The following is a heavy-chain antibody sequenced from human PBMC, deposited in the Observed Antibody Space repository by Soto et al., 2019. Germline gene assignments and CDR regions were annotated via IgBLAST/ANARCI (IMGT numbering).Heavy chain of an antibody. Sequence: EVQLVESGGGLVKPGGSLRLSCAASGFTFSSYSINWVRQAPGKGLEWVSSISSSSSYIYYADSVKGRFTISRDNAKNSLYLQMNSLRAADTAMYYCARQGSYGDHDYWGQGTLVTVSS. CDR3: ARQGSYGDHDY. CDR2: ISSSSSYI. J-gene: IGHJ4*02. CDR1: GFTFSSYS. D-gene: IGHD4-17*01. V-gene: IGHV3-21*01.